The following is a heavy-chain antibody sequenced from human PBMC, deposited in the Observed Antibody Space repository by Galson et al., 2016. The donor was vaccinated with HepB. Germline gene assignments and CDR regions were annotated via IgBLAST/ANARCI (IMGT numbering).Heavy chain of an antibody. CDR3: AKETVKHFAHIYSGAGLDQ. J-gene: IGHJ4*02. Sequence: SLRLSCAASGFTFTNYSMHWVRQTPGERLEWVSFITCAGGVTYYADYVQGRVTVSRDNSKNTLYLQMNSLRTDDTALYYCAKETVKHFAHIYSGAGLDQWGQGTLVTVSS. CDR1: GFTFTNYS. CDR2: ITCAGGVT. D-gene: IGHD3-3*02. V-gene: IGHV3-43*01.